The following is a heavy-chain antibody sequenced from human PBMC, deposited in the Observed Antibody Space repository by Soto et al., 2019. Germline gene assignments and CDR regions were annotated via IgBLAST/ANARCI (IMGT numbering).Heavy chain of an antibody. V-gene: IGHV4-59*01. J-gene: IGHJ5*02. CDR2: IYYSGST. Sequence: KTSETLSLTCTVSGGSISSYYWSWIRQPPGKGLEWIGYIYYSGSTNYNPSLKSRVTISVDTSKNQFSLKLSSVTAADTAVYYCARAPYYYGSGSYYNLWGQGTLVTVS. CDR1: GGSISSYY. D-gene: IGHD3-10*01. CDR3: ARAPYYYGSGSYYNL.